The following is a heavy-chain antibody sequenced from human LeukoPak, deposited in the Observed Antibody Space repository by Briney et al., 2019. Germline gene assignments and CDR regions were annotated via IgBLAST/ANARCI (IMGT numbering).Heavy chain of an antibody. CDR3: ARGDLGYSYGSYYYYMDV. CDR2: IYYSGST. CDR1: GGSISSYY. J-gene: IGHJ6*03. V-gene: IGHV4-59*01. D-gene: IGHD5-18*01. Sequence: PSETLSLTCAVSGGSISSYYWSWIRQPPGKGLEWIGYIYYSGSTNYNPSLKSRVTISVDTSKNQFSLKLSSVTAADTAVYNWARGDLGYSYGSYYYYMDVWGKGTTVTVSS.